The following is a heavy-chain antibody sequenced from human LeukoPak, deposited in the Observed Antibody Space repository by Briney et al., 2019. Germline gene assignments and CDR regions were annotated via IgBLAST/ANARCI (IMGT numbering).Heavy chain of an antibody. V-gene: IGHV1-8*01. D-gene: IGHD1-7*01. CDR1: GYTFTSYD. CDR3: ARGYNWNYGLSLDDAFDI. CDR2: MNPNSGNT. J-gene: IGHJ3*02. Sequence: ASVKVSCKASGYTFTSYDINWVRQATGQGLEWMGWMNPNSGNTGYAQKFQGRVTMTRNTSISTAYMELSSLRSEDTAVYYCARGYNWNYGLSLDDAFDIWGQGTMVTVSS.